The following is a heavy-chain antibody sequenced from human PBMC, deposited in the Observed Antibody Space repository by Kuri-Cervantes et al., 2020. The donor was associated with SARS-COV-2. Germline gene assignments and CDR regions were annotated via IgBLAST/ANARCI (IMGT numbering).Heavy chain of an antibody. CDR1: GYSFTSYW. Sequence: KVSCKGSGYSFTSYWIGWVRQMPGKGLEWMGIIYPGDSDTRYSPYFQGQVTISADKSISTAYLQWSSLNASDTAMYYCARLVTMVRGAYNWFDPWGQGTLVTVSS. D-gene: IGHD3-10*01. CDR3: ARLVTMVRGAYNWFDP. V-gene: IGHV5-51*01. J-gene: IGHJ5*02. CDR2: IYPGDSDT.